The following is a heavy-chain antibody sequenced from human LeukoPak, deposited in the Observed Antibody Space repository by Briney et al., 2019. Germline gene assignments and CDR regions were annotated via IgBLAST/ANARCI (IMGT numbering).Heavy chain of an antibody. CDR2: MNPKSGAT. V-gene: IGHV1-2*02. D-gene: IGHD3-10*01. Sequence: ASVTVSCKTSGYRFTGYYLHWVRQAPGQGLEWMGWMNPKSGATDYARKFQGRDTTTRDTSISTAYMELTRLRSDDTAVYYCARGSAPWFGELYLLDYWGQGTLVTVYS. CDR1: GYRFTGYY. J-gene: IGHJ4*02. CDR3: ARGSAPWFGELYLLDY.